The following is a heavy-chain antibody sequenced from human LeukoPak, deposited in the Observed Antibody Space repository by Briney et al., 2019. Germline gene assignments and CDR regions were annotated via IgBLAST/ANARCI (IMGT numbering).Heavy chain of an antibody. CDR2: ISWNSGSI. CDR3: AKDIQQLVQGYFQH. CDR1: GFTFDDYA. D-gene: IGHD6-13*01. J-gene: IGHJ1*01. V-gene: IGHV3-9*01. Sequence: GRSLRLSCAASGFTFDDYAMHWVRQAPGKGLEWVSGISWNSGSIGYADSVKGRFTISRDNAKNSLYLQMNSLRAEDTALYYCAKDIQQLVQGYFQHWGQGTLVTVSS.